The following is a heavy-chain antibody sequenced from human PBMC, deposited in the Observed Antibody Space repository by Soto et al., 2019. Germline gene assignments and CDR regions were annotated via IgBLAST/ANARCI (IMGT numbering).Heavy chain of an antibody. V-gene: IGHV1-69*06. CDR3: ARRPTVRGVIIRDYYYYGMDV. D-gene: IGHD3-10*01. CDR2: IIPIFGTA. CDR1: GGTFSSYA. J-gene: IGHJ6*02. Sequence: QVQLVQSGAEVKKPGSSVKVSCKASGGTFSSYAISWVRQAPGQGLEWMGGIIPIFGTANYAQKFQGRVTITADKSTSTAYMELSSLRSEDTAVYYCARRPTVRGVIIRDYYYYGMDVWGQGTTVTVSS.